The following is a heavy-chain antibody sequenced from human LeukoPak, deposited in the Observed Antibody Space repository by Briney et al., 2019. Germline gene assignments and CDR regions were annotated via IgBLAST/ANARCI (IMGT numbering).Heavy chain of an antibody. J-gene: IGHJ6*03. CDR1: RFIFSNYA. V-gene: IGHV3-23*01. D-gene: IGHD2-8*01. CDR3: AKDRCSNGIGCYYYYMDV. CDR2: FRGSDGST. Sequence: GGSLRLSCAASRFIFSNYAMSWVRQAPGKGLEWVSIFRGSDGSTYYADSVKGRFTISRDNSKNILYLQMNSLRAEDTAVYYCAKDRCSNGIGCYYYYMDVWGKGTTVTISS.